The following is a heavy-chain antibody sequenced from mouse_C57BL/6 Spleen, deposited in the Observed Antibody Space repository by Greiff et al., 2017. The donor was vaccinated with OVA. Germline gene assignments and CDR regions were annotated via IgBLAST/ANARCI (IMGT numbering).Heavy chain of an antibody. CDR1: GYTFTSYW. J-gene: IGHJ2*01. Sequence: QVQLKQPGAELVKPGASVKMSCKASGYTFTSYWITWVKQRPGQGLEWIGDIYPGSGSTNYNEKFKSKATLTVDTSSSTAYMQLSSLTSEDSAVYYCARGITTVVATTWGQGTTLTVSS. D-gene: IGHD1-1*01. CDR3: ARGITTVVATT. CDR2: IYPGSGST. V-gene: IGHV1-55*01.